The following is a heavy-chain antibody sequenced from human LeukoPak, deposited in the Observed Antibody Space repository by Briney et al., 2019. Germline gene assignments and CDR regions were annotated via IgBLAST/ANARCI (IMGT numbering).Heavy chain of an antibody. D-gene: IGHD2-21*01. J-gene: IGHJ6*02. V-gene: IGHV3-23*01. CDR1: GFTFTSFA. CDR3: AKEGEICFGRRCYSHYHYAMDA. CDR2: INAGGNTT. Sequence: PGGSLRLSCSVSGFTFTSFAMSWVRQAPGRGLEWVAIINAGGNTTYYADSVKGRFIISRDNSKNTMSVQMNRLRAEDTAVYYCAKEGEICFGRRCYSHYHYAMDAWSQGTTVTVSS.